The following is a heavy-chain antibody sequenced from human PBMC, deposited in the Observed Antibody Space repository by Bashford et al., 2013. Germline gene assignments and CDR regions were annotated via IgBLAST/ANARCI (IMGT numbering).Heavy chain of an antibody. CDR2: IYHSGST. Sequence: SETLSLTCAVSGGSISSSNWWSWVRQPPGKGLEWIGEIYHSGSTNYNPSLKSRVTISVDKSKNQFSLKLSSVTAADTAVYYCARDRGGDFWTHHGMDVWGQGTTVTVSS. CDR1: GGSISSSNW. V-gene: IGHV4-4*02. CDR3: ARDRGGDFWTHHGMDV. J-gene: IGHJ6*02. D-gene: IGHD3-3*01.